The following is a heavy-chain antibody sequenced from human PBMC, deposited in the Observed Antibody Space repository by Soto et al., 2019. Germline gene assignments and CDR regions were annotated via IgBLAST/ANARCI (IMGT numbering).Heavy chain of an antibody. D-gene: IGHD2-15*01. CDR1: GFTFSSYG. J-gene: IGHJ4*02. Sequence: GGSLRLSCAASGFTFSSYGMHWVRQAPGKGLEWVAVIWYDGSKKYYADSVKGRFTMSRNNSKNTRYLQMNSLRAEDTAVYYCARDSAAQELLCIDYWGQGTLVTVSS. V-gene: IGHV3-33*01. CDR3: ARDSAAQELLCIDY. CDR2: IWYDGSKK.